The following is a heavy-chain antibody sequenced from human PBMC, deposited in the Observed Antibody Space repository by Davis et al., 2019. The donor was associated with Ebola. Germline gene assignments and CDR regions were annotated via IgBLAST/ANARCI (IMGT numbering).Heavy chain of an antibody. CDR3: VLAPYYYGSGSPDV. J-gene: IGHJ6*02. V-gene: IGHV1-46*01. D-gene: IGHD3-10*01. CDR2: INPSGGST. CDR1: GYTFTSYY. Sequence: ASVKVSCKASGYTFTSYYMHWVRQAPGQGLEWMGIINPSGGSTSYAQKFQGRVTMTRDTSTSTVYMELSRLRSDDTAVYYCVLAPYYYGSGSPDVWGQGTTVTVSS.